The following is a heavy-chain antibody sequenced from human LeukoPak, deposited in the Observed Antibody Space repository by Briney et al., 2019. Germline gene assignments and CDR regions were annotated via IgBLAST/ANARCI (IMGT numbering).Heavy chain of an antibody. Sequence: GGSLRLSCAASGFTFSSYAMSWVRQAPGKGLEWVSAISGSGGSTYYADSVKGRFTISRDNSKNTLYLQMNSLRAEDTAVYYCAKEGKYCSSTSCYTYFDYWGQGTLVTVSS. CDR2: ISGSGGST. J-gene: IGHJ4*02. CDR3: AKEGKYCSSTSCYTYFDY. D-gene: IGHD2-2*02. V-gene: IGHV3-23*01. CDR1: GFTFSSYA.